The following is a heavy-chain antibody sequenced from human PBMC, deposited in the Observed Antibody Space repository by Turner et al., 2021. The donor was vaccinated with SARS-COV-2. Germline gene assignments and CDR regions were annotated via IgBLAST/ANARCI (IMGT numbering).Heavy chain of an antibody. J-gene: IGHJ4*02. D-gene: IGHD5-18*01. CDR1: GFTFSSYG. Sequence: QVQLVESGGGVVQPGRSLRLSCAASGFTFSSYGMHWVRQAPGKGLEWVAVISYDGSNKYYADSVKGRFTISRDNSKNTLYLQMNSLRAEDTAVYYCAKNVYSYAYSGYYFDYWGQGTLVTVSS. V-gene: IGHV3-30*18. CDR2: ISYDGSNK. CDR3: AKNVYSYAYSGYYFDY.